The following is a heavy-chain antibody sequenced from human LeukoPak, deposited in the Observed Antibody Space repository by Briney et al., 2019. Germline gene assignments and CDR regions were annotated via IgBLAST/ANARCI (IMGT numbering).Heavy chain of an antibody. CDR1: GGSFSGCY. CDR3: ARDLYVYMDV. Sequence: SETLSLTCAVYGGSFSGCYWSWIRQPPGKGLEWIGTIYHSGSTYYNPSLKSRVTISVDTSKNQFSLKLTSMTAADTAVYYCARDLYVYMDVWGKGTTVTVSS. CDR2: IYHSGST. J-gene: IGHJ6*03. V-gene: IGHV4-34*01. D-gene: IGHD3-16*01.